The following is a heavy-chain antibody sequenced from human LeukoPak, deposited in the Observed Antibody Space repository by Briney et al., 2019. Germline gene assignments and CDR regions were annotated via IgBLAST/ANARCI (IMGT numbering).Heavy chain of an antibody. D-gene: IGHD5-18*01. CDR3: ATGGSRVQLWILAGWYYFDN. CDR2: FDPENGET. CDR1: GHTLTELS. Sequence: GASVKVSCKVSGHTLTELSMHWVRQAPGKGLEWMGGFDPENGETIYAQKFQGRVTMTEDTSTDTVYVELSSLRSEDTAVYYCATGGSRVQLWILAGWYYFDNWGQGTLVTVSS. J-gene: IGHJ4*02. V-gene: IGHV1-24*01.